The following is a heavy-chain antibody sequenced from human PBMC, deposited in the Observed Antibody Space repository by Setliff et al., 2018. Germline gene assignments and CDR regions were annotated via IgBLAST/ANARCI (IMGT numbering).Heavy chain of an antibody. CDR1: GLSLSSTTYY. CDR3: RFWSGYYKNDY. J-gene: IGHJ4*02. V-gene: IGHV4-61*05. Sequence: SETLSLTCSVSGLSLSSTTYYWAWVRQPPGKGLEWIAEINPSGTTNYIPSLKSRLTISVDTSKNQFSLKLSSVTAADAAMYYCRFWSGYYKNDYWGQGTLVTVFS. CDR2: INPSGTT. D-gene: IGHD3-3*01.